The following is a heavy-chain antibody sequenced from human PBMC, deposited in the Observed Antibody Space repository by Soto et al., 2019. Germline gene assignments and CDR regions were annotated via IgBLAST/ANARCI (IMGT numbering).Heavy chain of an antibody. CDR1: GYTFTGYY. D-gene: IGHD1-26*01. J-gene: IGHJ4*02. CDR2: INPNNGGT. V-gene: IGHV1-2*02. CDR3: ARDLPIVGTTTWDY. Sequence: ASVKVSCKASGYTFTGYYIHWLRQSPGQGLGWMGWINPNNGGTNYVQKFQGRVTMTRDTSISTAYMELRRLTSDDTAVYYCARDLPIVGTTTWDYWGQGTLVTVSS.